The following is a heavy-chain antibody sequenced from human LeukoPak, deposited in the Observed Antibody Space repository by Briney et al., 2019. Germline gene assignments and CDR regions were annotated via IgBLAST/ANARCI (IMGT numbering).Heavy chain of an antibody. V-gene: IGHV4-59*01. J-gene: IGHJ4*02. D-gene: IGHD5-24*01. CDR1: GGSISSYY. CDR3: ARTPRNGYNYYFDY. CDR2: IYYSGST. Sequence: TSETLSLXCTVSGGSISSYYWSWIRQPPGKGLEWIGYIYYSGSTNYNPSLKSRVTISVDTSKNQFSLKLSSVTVVDTAVYYCARTPRNGYNYYFDYWGQRTLVTVSS.